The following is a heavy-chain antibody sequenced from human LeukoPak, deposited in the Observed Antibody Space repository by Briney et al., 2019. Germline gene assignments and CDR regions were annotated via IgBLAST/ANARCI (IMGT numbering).Heavy chain of an antibody. J-gene: IGHJ3*02. CDR3: ARDSASCRGCAFDI. Sequence: GGSLRLSCAASEFTFTNFWMSWVRQAPGKGLDWVANINRDGSEKYYVDSVKGRVTISRDNAMNFLYLELNSLRVDDTAVYYCARDSASCRGCAFDIWGQGTVVTVSS. V-gene: IGHV3-7*01. CDR1: EFTFTNFW. CDR2: INRDGSEK. D-gene: IGHD2-2*01.